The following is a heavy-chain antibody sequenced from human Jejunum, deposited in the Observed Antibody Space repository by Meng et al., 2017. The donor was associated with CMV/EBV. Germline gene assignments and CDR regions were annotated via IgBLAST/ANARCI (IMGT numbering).Heavy chain of an antibody. Sequence: KASGYIFTDYYIRWVRQAPGQGLEWMAIISPSGYNTNYTQKFQGRITVTRDTSTRTVYMELKNLRFEDTAVYYCAKEGVLYGMDVWGQGTTVTVSS. J-gene: IGHJ6*02. CDR2: ISPSGYNT. V-gene: IGHV1-46*01. D-gene: IGHD4/OR15-4a*01. CDR1: GYIFTDYY. CDR3: AKEGVLYGMDV.